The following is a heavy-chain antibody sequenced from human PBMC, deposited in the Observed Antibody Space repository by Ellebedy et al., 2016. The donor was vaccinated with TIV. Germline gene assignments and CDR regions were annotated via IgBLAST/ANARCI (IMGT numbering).Heavy chain of an antibody. V-gene: IGHV1-18*01. CDR2: ISAYNGNT. J-gene: IGHJ3*02. CDR3: ARVMYYYDSSGPRKFDAFDI. Sequence: AASVKVSCKASGYTFTSYGISWVRQAPGQGLEWMGWISAYNGNTNYAQKLQGRVTMTTDTSTSTAYMELRSLRSDDTAVYYCARVMYYYDSSGPRKFDAFDIWGQGTMVTVSS. CDR1: GYTFTSYG. D-gene: IGHD3-22*01.